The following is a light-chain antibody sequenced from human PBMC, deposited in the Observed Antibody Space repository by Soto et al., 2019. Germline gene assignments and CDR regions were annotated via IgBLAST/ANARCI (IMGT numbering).Light chain of an antibody. Sequence: QSVLTQPPSASGTPVQRVTISCSGSSSNIGSNYVYWYQQLPGTAPKLLIYRNNQRPSGVPDRFSGSKSGTSASLAISGLRSEDEADYYCAAWDDSLSGPWVFGGGTKVTVL. CDR2: RNN. V-gene: IGLV1-47*01. CDR1: SSNIGSNY. J-gene: IGLJ3*02. CDR3: AAWDDSLSGPWV.